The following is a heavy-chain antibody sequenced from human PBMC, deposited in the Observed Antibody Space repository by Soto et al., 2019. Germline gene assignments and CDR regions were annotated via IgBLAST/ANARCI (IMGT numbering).Heavy chain of an antibody. CDR1: GFTFSSYG. CDR2: IWYDGSNK. J-gene: IGHJ6*03. D-gene: IGHD3-10*01. CDR3: ARDAKRVVRGVIPPYYYYMDV. Sequence: QVQLVESGGGVVQPGRSLRLSCAASGFTFSSYGMHWVRQAPGKGLEWVAVIWYDGSNKYYADSVKGRFTISRDNSKNTLYLQMNSLRAEDTAVYYCARDAKRVVRGVIPPYYYYMDVWGKGTTVTVSS. V-gene: IGHV3-33*01.